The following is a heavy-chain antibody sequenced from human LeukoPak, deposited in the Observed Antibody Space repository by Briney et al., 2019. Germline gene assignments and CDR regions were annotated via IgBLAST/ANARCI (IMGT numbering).Heavy chain of an antibody. CDR2: IRSEIFGGTT. Sequence: PGGSLRLSCTASEFTFGDYAMSWFRQAPGKGLEWVALIRSEIFGGTTEYAASVKGRFTISRDDSKRVAYLQMSSLQTEDTAVYYCTRDGGGSYCFDSWGQGTLVTVSS. V-gene: IGHV3-49*03. CDR1: EFTFGDYA. J-gene: IGHJ4*02. D-gene: IGHD1-26*01. CDR3: TRDGGGSYCFDS.